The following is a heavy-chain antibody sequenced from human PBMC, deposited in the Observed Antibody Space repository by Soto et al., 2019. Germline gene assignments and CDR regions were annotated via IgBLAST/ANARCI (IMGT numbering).Heavy chain of an antibody. CDR2: ISGSGGST. Sequence: GGSLRLSCAASGFTFSSYAMSWVRQAPGKGLEWVPAISGSGGSTYYADSVKGRFTISRDNSKNTLYLQMNSLRAEDTAVYYCAKVGPGVGANYVESSAFDIWGQGTMVTVSS. D-gene: IGHD1-26*01. V-gene: IGHV3-23*01. J-gene: IGHJ3*02. CDR3: AKVGPGVGANYVESSAFDI. CDR1: GFTFSSYA.